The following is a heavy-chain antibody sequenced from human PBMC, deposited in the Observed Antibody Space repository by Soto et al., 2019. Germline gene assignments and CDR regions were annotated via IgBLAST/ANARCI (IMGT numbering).Heavy chain of an antibody. Sequence: GGSLRLSCAASGFTFSSYWMSWVRQAPGKGLEWVANIKQDGSEKYYVDSVKGRFTISRDNAKNSLYLQMNSLRAEDTAVYYCAREAPDIVVVPAAIDYWGQGTLVTVSS. CDR1: GFTFSSYW. V-gene: IGHV3-7*01. D-gene: IGHD2-2*01. CDR2: IKQDGSEK. J-gene: IGHJ4*02. CDR3: AREAPDIVVVPAAIDY.